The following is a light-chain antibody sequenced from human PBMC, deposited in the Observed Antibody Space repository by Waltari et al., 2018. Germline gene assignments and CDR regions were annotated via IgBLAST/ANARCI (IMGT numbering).Light chain of an antibody. CDR3: QQGYSTPPT. Sequence: DIQMTQSPSSLSASVGDKVTITCRASQGISSWLAWYQQKPGKVPKLLIYAASSLQSGVPSRFSGSGSGTDYTLTISSLQPEDFATYYCQQGYSTPPTFGQGTKVEIK. J-gene: IGKJ1*01. V-gene: IGKV1-12*01. CDR2: AAS. CDR1: QGISSW.